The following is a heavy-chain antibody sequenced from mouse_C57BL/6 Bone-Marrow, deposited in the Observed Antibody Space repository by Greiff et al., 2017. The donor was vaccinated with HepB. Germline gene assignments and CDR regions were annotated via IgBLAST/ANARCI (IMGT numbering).Heavy chain of an antibody. Sequence: VKLMESGAELVRPGASVKLSCKASGYTFTDYYINWVKQRPGQGLEWIARIYPGSGNTYYNEKFKGKATLTAEKSSSTAYMQLSSLTSEDSAVYFCARTLWYFDVWGTGTTVTVSS. CDR1: GYTFTDYY. CDR3: ARTLWYFDV. CDR2: IYPGSGNT. V-gene: IGHV1-76*01. J-gene: IGHJ1*03.